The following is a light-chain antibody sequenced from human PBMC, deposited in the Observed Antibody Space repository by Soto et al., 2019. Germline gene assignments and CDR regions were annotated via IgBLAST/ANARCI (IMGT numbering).Light chain of an antibody. CDR1: NSDVGGYNY. CDR3: SSFSTSTSPVV. CDR2: DVS. Sequence: QSALTQPASVSGSPGQSITIPCTGTNSDVGGYNYVSWYQHHPGKAPQLVIFDVSSRPAGVSNRFSGSKSGNTAALTISGLHAEDEADDYCSSFSTSTSPVVFGGGTKLTVL. J-gene: IGLJ2*01. V-gene: IGLV2-14*03.